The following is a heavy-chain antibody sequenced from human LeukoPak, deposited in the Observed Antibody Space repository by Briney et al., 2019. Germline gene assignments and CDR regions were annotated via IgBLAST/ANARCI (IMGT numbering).Heavy chain of an antibody. CDR2: ISGSGGST. Sequence: AGGSLRLXCAASGFTFSSYAMSWVRQAPGKGLEWVSAISGSGGSTYYADSVKGRFTISRDNSKNTLYLQMNSLRAEDTAVYYCAKFRDGYNYYFDYWGQGTLVTVSS. D-gene: IGHD5-24*01. J-gene: IGHJ4*02. V-gene: IGHV3-23*01. CDR1: GFTFSSYA. CDR3: AKFRDGYNYYFDY.